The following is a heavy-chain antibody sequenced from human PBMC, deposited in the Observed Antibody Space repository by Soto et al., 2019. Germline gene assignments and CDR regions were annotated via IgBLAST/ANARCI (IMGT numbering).Heavy chain of an antibody. Sequence: KASETLSLTCTVSGGSINSGEYYWGWIRQPPGKGLEWIGSIYYGGTTYYNPSLKSRVTISIDTSRNQFSLRLSSVTAADTAVYYSATLTVDGTRCFGSWGQGTLVTVSS. CDR1: GGSINSGEYY. CDR2: IYYGGTT. CDR3: ATLTVDGTRCFGS. V-gene: IGHV4-39*01. J-gene: IGHJ5*02. D-gene: IGHD6-19*01.